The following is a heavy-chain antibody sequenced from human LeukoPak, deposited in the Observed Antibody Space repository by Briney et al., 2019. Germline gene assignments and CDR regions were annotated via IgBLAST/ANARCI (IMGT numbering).Heavy chain of an antibody. V-gene: IGHV1-18*01. Sequence: GASVKVSCKASGYTFTSYGISWVRQAPGQGLEWMGWISAYNGNTNYAQKLQGRVTMTTDTSTSTAYMELRSLRSDDTAVYYCARAPITMVRGVGTFDYWGQGTLVTVSS. D-gene: IGHD3-10*01. CDR3: ARAPITMVRGVGTFDY. CDR2: ISAYNGNT. CDR1: GYTFTSYG. J-gene: IGHJ4*02.